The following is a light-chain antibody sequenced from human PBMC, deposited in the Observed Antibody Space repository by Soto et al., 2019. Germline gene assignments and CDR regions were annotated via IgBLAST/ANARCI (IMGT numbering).Light chain of an antibody. CDR1: QSVSSN. J-gene: IGKJ5*01. CDR3: QQDNSSPVT. V-gene: IGKV3D-15*01. CDR2: GAS. Sequence: EMVMTQSPATLSVAAGERATLSCRAGQSVSSNLAWYQQKPGQAPRLLIYGASTRATGIPARFSGSGSGTEFTLTITSLQSEDFAVYYCQQDNSSPVTFGQGTRLEIK.